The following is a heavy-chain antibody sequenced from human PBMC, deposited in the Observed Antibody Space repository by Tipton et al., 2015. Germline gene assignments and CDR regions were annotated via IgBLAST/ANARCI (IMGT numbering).Heavy chain of an antibody. Sequence: GSLRLSCAASGFKFSSYWMHWVRQAPGKGLVWVARINGDGSSTTYADSVKGRFTISRDNAKNTVFLQMSSLRGEDTAVYYCTRGGLHPNGYYYGMDVWGQGTMVTVSS. CDR2: INGDGSST. V-gene: IGHV3-74*01. CDR1: GFKFSSYW. J-gene: IGHJ6*02. CDR3: TRGGLHPNGYYYGMDV. D-gene: IGHD2-8*01.